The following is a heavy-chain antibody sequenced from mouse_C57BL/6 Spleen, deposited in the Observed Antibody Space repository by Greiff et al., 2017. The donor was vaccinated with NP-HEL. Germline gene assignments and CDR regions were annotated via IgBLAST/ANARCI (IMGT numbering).Heavy chain of an antibody. V-gene: IGHV2-2*01. CDR1: GFSLTSYG. J-gene: IGHJ3*01. CDR3: ARHYYDYDGAWFAY. Sequence: VKLVESGPGLVQPSQSLSITCTVSGFSLTSYGVHWVRQSPGKGLEWLGVIWSGGSTDYNAAFISRLSISKDNSKSQVFFKMNSLQADDTAIYYCARHYYDYDGAWFAYWGQGTLVTVSA. CDR2: IWSGGST. D-gene: IGHD2-4*01.